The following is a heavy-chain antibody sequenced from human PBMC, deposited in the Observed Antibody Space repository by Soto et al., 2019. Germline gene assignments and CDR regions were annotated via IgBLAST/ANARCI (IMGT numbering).Heavy chain of an antibody. CDR2: IYPGDSDT. CDR3: ARYPQYYYDSSGYYFYY. J-gene: IGHJ4*02. D-gene: IGHD3-22*01. Sequence: GESLKISCKGSGYSFTSYWIGWVRQMPGKGLEWVGIIYPGDSDTRYSPSFQGQVTISADKSISTAYLQWSSLKASDTAMYYCARYPQYYYDSSGYYFYYWGQGTLVTVSS. V-gene: IGHV5-51*01. CDR1: GYSFTSYW.